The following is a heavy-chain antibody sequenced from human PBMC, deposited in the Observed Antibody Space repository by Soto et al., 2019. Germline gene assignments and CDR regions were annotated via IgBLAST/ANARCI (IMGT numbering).Heavy chain of an antibody. D-gene: IGHD6-19*01. CDR2: ISDSGDNT. Sequence: PGRSLRLSCAASGFTFSNYAMNWVRQAPGKGLEWVSGISDSGDNTFYADSVRGRFTVSRDNSKNTLYLQMDSLRAEDTAVFYCAKDPDTFQYSSGWSPYMDVWGQGTTVTVSS. J-gene: IGHJ6*02. CDR3: AKDPDTFQYSSGWSPYMDV. CDR1: GFTFSNYA. V-gene: IGHV3-23*01.